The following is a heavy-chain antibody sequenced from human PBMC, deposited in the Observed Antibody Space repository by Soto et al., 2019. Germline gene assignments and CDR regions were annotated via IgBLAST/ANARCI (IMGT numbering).Heavy chain of an antibody. CDR3: AKDTYSSGWYPNYFDP. J-gene: IGHJ5*02. CDR2: IGGSGFST. Sequence: PGGSLRRSCAASGFTFSSYAMGWVRQAPGKGLEWVSTIGGSGFSTYYADSVKGRFTISRDNSKNTLYLQMNSLRADDTAVYYCAKDTYSSGWYPNYFDPWGQGTLVTVSS. CDR1: GFTFSSYA. V-gene: IGHV3-23*01. D-gene: IGHD6-13*01.